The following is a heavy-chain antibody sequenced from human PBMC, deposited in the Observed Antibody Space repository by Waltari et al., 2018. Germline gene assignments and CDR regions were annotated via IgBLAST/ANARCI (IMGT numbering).Heavy chain of an antibody. CDR1: GFTFSLHD. Sequence: QVQVVDSGGGVVQPGGSLRLSCVASGFTFSLHDMQWVRQAPGKGMEWVAFIRNDGGNAYYADSAKGRFTISRDNSKNMVYLQMNSLRPEDTAMYFCIKGGTSFDWWGQGTLVTVSS. D-gene: IGHD1-26*01. CDR2: IRNDGGNA. CDR3: IKGGTSFDW. V-gene: IGHV3-30*02. J-gene: IGHJ4*02.